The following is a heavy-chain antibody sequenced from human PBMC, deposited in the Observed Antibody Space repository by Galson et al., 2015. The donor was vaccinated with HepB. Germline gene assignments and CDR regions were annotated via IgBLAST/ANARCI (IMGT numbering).Heavy chain of an antibody. CDR2: IKSKTDGGTT. V-gene: IGHV3-15*01. D-gene: IGHD5-18*01. CDR1: GFTFSNAW. CDR3: TTDLGWGYSYGYGGFDY. J-gene: IGHJ4*02. Sequence: SLRLSCAASGFTFSNAWMSWVRQAPGKGLEWVGRIKSKTDGGTTDYAAPVKGRFTISRDDSKNTLYLQMNSLKTEDTAVYYCTTDLGWGYSYGYGGFDYWGQGTLVTVSS.